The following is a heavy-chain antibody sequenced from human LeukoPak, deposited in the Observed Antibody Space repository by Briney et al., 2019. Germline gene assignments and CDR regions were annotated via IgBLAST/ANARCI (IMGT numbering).Heavy chain of an antibody. CDR2: ISYDGTNK. J-gene: IGHJ4*02. D-gene: IGHD3-10*01. Sequence: QSGGSLRLSCAVSGFTFSSYALHWVRQAPGKGLEWVAVISYDGTNKYHADSVKGRFTISRDNSKNTLYLQMNSLRAEDTAVYYCARDSTYYYDSGSSGPHYFDYWGQGTLVTVSS. CDR3: ARDSTYYYDSGSSGPHYFDY. CDR1: GFTFSSYA. V-gene: IGHV3-30*01.